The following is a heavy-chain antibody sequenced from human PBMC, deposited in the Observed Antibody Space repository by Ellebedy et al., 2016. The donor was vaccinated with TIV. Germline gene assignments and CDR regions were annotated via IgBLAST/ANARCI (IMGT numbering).Heavy chain of an antibody. D-gene: IGHD5/OR15-5a*01. CDR1: GFSITAYG. CDR2: INSAGSTI. V-gene: IGHV3-48*04. Sequence: PGGSLRLSCAASGFSITAYGVNWVRQAPGQGLEWVSHINSAGSTISYGDSVKGRFTVSRDNAKNSLYLQMNSLRADDTALYYCARDEEGFYDWDSWGLGTLVTVSS. J-gene: IGHJ4*02. CDR3: ARDEEGFYDWDS.